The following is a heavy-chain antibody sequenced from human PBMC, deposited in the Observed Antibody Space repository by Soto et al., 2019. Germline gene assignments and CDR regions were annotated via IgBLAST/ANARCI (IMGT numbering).Heavy chain of an antibody. D-gene: IGHD3-10*01. Sequence: PGGSLSLSCAASGFTFGSSLMSWVRQDLVNFLEGMANLKQTGLEKYYVASVKGRFTISRDNAKNSLYLQMNSLRAEDTVVYDGAREWVVRGAKQRGSYYYYGMDVWGQGTTVTVSS. J-gene: IGHJ6*02. CDR3: AREWVVRGAKQRGSYYYYGMDV. CDR2: LKQTGLEK. V-gene: IGHV3-7*01. CDR1: GFTFGSSL.